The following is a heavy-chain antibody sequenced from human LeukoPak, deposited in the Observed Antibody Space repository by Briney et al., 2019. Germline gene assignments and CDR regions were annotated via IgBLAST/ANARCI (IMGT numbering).Heavy chain of an antibody. D-gene: IGHD3-3*01. V-gene: IGHV3-53*01. CDR3: ARVARSEGYDFWSGLRAYDAFDI. Sequence: PGGSLRLSCAASGFTVSSNYMSWVRQAPGKGLEWVSVIYSGGSTYYADSVKGRFTISRDNAKNTLYLQMNSLRAEDTAVYYCARVARSEGYDFWSGLRAYDAFDIWGQGTMVTVSS. J-gene: IGHJ3*02. CDR1: GFTVSSNY. CDR2: IYSGGST.